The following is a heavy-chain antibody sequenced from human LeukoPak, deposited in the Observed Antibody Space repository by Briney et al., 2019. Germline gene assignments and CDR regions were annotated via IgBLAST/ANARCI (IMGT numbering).Heavy chain of an antibody. Sequence: GGSLRLSCTASGFVFSNYRMLWVRQAPGKGLEWVSLIQSDGSGTTYTDSMKGRFTISRDNAKNTRYLQMTSLTAEDTAVYYCARDNTGSIDHWGQGTLVTVSS. CDR3: ARDNTGSIDH. CDR1: GFVFSNYR. J-gene: IGHJ4*02. D-gene: IGHD2-8*02. CDR2: IQSDGSGT. V-gene: IGHV3-74*01.